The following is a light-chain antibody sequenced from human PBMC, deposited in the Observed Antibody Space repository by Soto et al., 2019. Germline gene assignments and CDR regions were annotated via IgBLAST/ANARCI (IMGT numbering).Light chain of an antibody. CDR1: QSVSTN. CDR2: GAS. J-gene: IGKJ3*01. CDR3: QQYNSWPPFT. Sequence: EIVMTQSPATLSVSPGDRATLSCRASQSVSTNLAWYQQKPGQAPRLLIYGASTRATGIPTRFSGSGSGIEFTLTISSLQSEDFAVYYCQQYNSWPPFTFRPGTKVDVK. V-gene: IGKV3-15*01.